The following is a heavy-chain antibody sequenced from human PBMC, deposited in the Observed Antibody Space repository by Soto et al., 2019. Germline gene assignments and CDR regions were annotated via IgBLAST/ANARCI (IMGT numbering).Heavy chain of an antibody. V-gene: IGHV3-30-3*01. CDR1: GFTFSSYA. CDR3: ARWGGILDYYYYGMDV. CDR2: ISYDGSNK. Sequence: QVQLVESGGGVVQPGRSLRLSCAASGFTFSSYAMHWFGQAPGKGLEWVAVISYDGSNKYYADSVKGRFTISRDNSKNTLYLQMNSLRAEDTAVYYCARWGGILDYYYYGMDVWGQGTTVTVSS. J-gene: IGHJ6*02. D-gene: IGHD6-13*01.